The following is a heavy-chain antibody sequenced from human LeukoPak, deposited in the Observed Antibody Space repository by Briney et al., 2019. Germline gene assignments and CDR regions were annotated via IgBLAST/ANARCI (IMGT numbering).Heavy chain of an antibody. Sequence: PSETLSLTCAVYGGSFSGYYWSWIRQPPGKGLEWIGYIYDNGSTNYNASLKSRVTMSVDTSKNQFSLKLSSVTAADTAVYYCARLKWGTTSWFDPWGQGTLVTAAS. D-gene: IGHD1-1*01. J-gene: IGHJ5*01. V-gene: IGHV4-59*08. CDR3: ARLKWGTTSWFDP. CDR2: IYDNGST. CDR1: GGSFSGYY.